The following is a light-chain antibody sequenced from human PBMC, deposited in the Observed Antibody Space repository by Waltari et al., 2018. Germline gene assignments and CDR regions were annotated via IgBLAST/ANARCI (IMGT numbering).Light chain of an antibody. V-gene: IGKV1-39*01. CDR3: QQTFSTPSYT. J-gene: IGKJ2*01. CDR2: GIS. CDR1: QSISRY. Sequence: EMTQSPSSLSAFVGDTVTTTCRASQSISRYLNWYQQKPGKAPKLLIYGISALQSGVPSRFSGSGSGTEFTLTITNLQPDDFATYYCQQTFSTPSYTFGQGTRLDIK.